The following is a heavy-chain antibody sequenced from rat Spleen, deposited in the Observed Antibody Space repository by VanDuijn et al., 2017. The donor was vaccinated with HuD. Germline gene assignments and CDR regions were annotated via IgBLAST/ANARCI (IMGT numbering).Heavy chain of an antibody. CDR2: INSAGST. D-gene: IGHD1-10*01. J-gene: IGHJ3*01. V-gene: IGHV3-3*01. CDR1: GHSISSSYR. CDR3: ARQDNYVGFAY. Sequence: EVQLQESGPGLVKPSQSLSLTCSVTGHSISSSYRWNWIREFPGSKLEWMGYINSAGSTNYNPSLKSRISITRDTSKNQFFLQVNSVTTEDTATYYCARQDNYVGFAYWGQGTLVTVSS.